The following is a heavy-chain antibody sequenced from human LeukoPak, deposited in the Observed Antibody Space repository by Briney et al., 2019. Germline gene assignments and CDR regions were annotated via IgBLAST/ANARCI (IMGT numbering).Heavy chain of an antibody. J-gene: IGHJ4*02. V-gene: IGHV4-39*07. CDR2: IYYSGST. D-gene: IGHD1-14*01. CDR1: GDSISSSSYY. CDR3: ARDITGSFDY. Sequence: PSETLSLTCTVSGDSISSSSYYWGWIRQPPGKGLEWIGSIYYSGSTYYNPSLKSRVTISVDTSKNQFSLKLSSVTAADTAVYYCARDITGSFDYWGQGNLVTVSS.